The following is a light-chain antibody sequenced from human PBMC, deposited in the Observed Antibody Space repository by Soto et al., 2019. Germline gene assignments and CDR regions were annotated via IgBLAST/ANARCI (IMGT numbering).Light chain of an antibody. CDR2: GVS. J-gene: IGKJ4*01. CDR1: QTVSSN. Sequence: EIVLTQAPITLSVSPGERATLSCRASQTVSSNLAWYQQKPCQPPRLLMSGVSTRATGIPARFSGSGSGTEFTLTISSLQSEDFAVYYCQQYNDWPPEVTFGGGTKVESK. V-gene: IGKV3D-15*01. CDR3: QQYNDWPPEVT.